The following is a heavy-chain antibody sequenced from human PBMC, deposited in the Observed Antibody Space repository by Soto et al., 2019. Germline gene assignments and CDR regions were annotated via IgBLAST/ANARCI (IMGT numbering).Heavy chain of an antibody. V-gene: IGHV3-23*01. J-gene: IGHJ5*02. Sequence: GGSLRLSCAASGFTFSSYAMSWVRQAPGKGLEWVSAFSGSGGSTNYDDSVKGRLTISRDNSKNTLYLQMNSLRAEDTAVYYCAKGRYSGYDWTFDPWGQGTLVTVSS. CDR3: AKGRYSGYDWTFDP. D-gene: IGHD5-12*01. CDR2: FSGSGGST. CDR1: GFTFSSYA.